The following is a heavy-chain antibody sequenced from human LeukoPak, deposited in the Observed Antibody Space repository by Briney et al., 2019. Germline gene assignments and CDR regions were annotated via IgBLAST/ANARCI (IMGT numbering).Heavy chain of an antibody. CDR1: GFTFSDFY. D-gene: IGHD2-8*01. V-gene: IGHV3-11*04. CDR2: ISGTGSTI. CDR3: ASVTNGPFDY. J-gene: IGHJ4*02. Sequence: SGGSLRLSCAASGFTFSDFYMSWIRQAPGKGLEWVSYISGTGSTIYYADSVKGRFTISRDNAKNSLYLQMNSLRAEDTAVYYCASVTNGPFDYWGQGTLVTVSS.